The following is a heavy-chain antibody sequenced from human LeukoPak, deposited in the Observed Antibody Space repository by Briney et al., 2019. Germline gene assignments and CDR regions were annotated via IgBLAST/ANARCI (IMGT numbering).Heavy chain of an antibody. Sequence: GGSLRLSCAASGFTVSSNYMSWVRQAPGKGPEWVSVIYSGGSTYYADSVKCRFTISRDNSKNTLYLQMNSLRAEDTAVYYCASGSSGLYAFDIWGQGTMVTVSS. CDR2: IYSGGST. V-gene: IGHV3-53*01. D-gene: IGHD3-22*01. CDR3: ASGSSGLYAFDI. J-gene: IGHJ3*02. CDR1: GFTVSSNY.